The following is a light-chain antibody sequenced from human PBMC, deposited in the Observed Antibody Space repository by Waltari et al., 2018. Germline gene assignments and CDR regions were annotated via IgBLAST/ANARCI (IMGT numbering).Light chain of an antibody. Sequence: QSALTQSASLSGSPGQSITIPCTGTSSDVGAYNFVSWYQQYPGKAPKLMIYNVGKRPSGVSKRFSGSKSGNAASLTISGLQAEDEAAYYCSSYTSSSTWVFGGGTKLTVL. CDR1: SSDVGAYNF. CDR2: NVG. V-gene: IGLV2-14*01. CDR3: SSYTSSSTWV. J-gene: IGLJ3*02.